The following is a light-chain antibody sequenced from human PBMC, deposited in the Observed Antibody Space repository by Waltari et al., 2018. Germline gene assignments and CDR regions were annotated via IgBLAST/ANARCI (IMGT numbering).Light chain of an antibody. Sequence: ELVLTQPPDTLSLSPGERATLTCRASQSVRSSDFAWDQPKPGQAPRLLAYGASSRATGIPDRFRGSGSGTDFTLTISRLEPEDFAVYYCQQYGSSPRWTFGQGTNVEIK. CDR3: QQYGSSPRWT. CDR1: QSVRSSD. J-gene: IGKJ1*01. CDR2: GAS. V-gene: IGKV3-20*01.